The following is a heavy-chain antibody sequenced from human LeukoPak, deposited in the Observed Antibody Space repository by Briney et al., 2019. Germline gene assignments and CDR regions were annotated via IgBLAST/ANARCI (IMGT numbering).Heavy chain of an antibody. Sequence: ASVKVSCKASGYTFTGYYMHWVRQAPGQGLEWMGWINPNSGGTNYAQKFQGRVTMTRDTSISTAYMELSRLRSDDTAVYYCARKAPSKGEFDYWGQGTLVTVSS. CDR1: GYTFTGYY. CDR3: ARKAPSKGEFDY. CDR2: INPNSGGT. V-gene: IGHV1-2*02. J-gene: IGHJ4*02. D-gene: IGHD3-16*01.